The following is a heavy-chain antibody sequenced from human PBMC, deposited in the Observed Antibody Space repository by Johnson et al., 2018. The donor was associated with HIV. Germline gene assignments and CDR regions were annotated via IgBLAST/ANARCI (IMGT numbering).Heavy chain of an antibody. CDR3: AKSTWELRHLDAFDI. Sequence: QVQLVESGGGVVQPGGSLRLSCAASGFTFSSYGMHWVRQAPGKGLEWVAFIRYDGSNKYYADSVKGRFTISRDNSKNTLYLQMNSLRAEDTAVYYCAKSTWELRHLDAFDIWGQGTTVTVSS. J-gene: IGHJ3*02. D-gene: IGHD1-26*01. CDR1: GFTFSSYG. CDR2: IRYDGSNK. V-gene: IGHV3-30*02.